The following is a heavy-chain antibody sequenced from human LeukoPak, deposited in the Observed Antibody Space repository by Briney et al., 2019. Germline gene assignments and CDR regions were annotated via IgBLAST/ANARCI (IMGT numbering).Heavy chain of an antibody. CDR3: ARTLVAAPGTKGGP. D-gene: IGHD6-13*01. V-gene: IGHV3-11*03. Sequence: GGSLRLSCAASGFSFSDYYMSWIHQAPGKGLEWVSYIDGTSTFTNYADSVQGRFTISRDNAKNALYLQMNSLRAEDSAVYYCARTLVAAPGTKGGPWGQGTLVTVSS. CDR1: GFSFSDYY. CDR2: IDGTSTFT. J-gene: IGHJ5*02.